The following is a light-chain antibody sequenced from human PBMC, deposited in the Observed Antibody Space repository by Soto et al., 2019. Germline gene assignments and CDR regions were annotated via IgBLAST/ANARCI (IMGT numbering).Light chain of an antibody. Sequence: EIVMTQSPATLSVSPGERATLSCRASQSVSSNLAWYQQKPGQAPRLLIYGASTSATGIPARFSGSGSGTEVTLTIIILQSEDFAVYYCQQYNNWPPYTFGQGTKLEIK. CDR2: GAS. J-gene: IGKJ2*01. CDR1: QSVSSN. CDR3: QQYNNWPPYT. V-gene: IGKV3-15*01.